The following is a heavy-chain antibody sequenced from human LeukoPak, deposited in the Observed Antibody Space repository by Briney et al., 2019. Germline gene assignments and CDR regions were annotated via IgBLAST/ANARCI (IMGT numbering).Heavy chain of an antibody. J-gene: IGHJ5*02. CDR1: GYIFTTYW. Sequence: GESLKTSCKGSGYIFTTYWLGWVRQMPGKGLEWMGIIYPGDSDTRYSPSFQGQVTISADKSISTAYLQWGSLKASDTAIYYCARCNVGGGANWFDPWGQGTLVTVSS. CDR3: ARCNVGGGANWFDP. D-gene: IGHD3-16*01. CDR2: IYPGDSDT. V-gene: IGHV5-51*01.